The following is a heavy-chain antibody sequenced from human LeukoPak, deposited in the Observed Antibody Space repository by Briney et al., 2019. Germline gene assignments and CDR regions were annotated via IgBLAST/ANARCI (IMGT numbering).Heavy chain of an antibody. J-gene: IGHJ4*02. CDR2: ISGTGGST. D-gene: IGHD3/OR15-3a*01. Sequence: PGGSLRLSCAASGFTFSSYAMSWVRQAPGKGLEWVSSISGTGGSTYYADSVKGRFTISRDNSKNTLYLQMNSLRAEDTAVYYCAKRPGDWRFGFHYWGQGTLVTVSS. CDR3: AKRPGDWRFGFHY. V-gene: IGHV3-23*01. CDR1: GFTFSSYA.